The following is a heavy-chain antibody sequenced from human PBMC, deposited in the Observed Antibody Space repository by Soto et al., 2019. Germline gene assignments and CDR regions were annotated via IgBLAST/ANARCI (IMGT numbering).Heavy chain of an antibody. CDR2: ISAYNGNT. J-gene: IGHJ5*02. Sequence: QVQLVQSGAEVKKPGASVKVSCKASGYTFTSYGISWVRQAPGQGLEWMGWISAYNGNTNYAQKLQGRDTMTTDTTTSPGYMELRSLRSDDTAVYYCARDLKVAYCGGDCYPIFSNPWGQGTLVTVSS. CDR1: GYTFTSYG. D-gene: IGHD2-21*02. CDR3: ARDLKVAYCGGDCYPIFSNP. V-gene: IGHV1-18*01.